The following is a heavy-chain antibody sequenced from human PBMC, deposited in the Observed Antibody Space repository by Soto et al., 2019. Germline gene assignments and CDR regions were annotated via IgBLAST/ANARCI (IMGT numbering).Heavy chain of an antibody. V-gene: IGHV4-38-2*01. CDR3: ARDVDIVATIWD. CDR1: GYSISSGYY. CDR2: IYHSGST. D-gene: IGHD5-12*01. Sequence: PSETLSLTCAVSGYSISSGYYWGWIRQPPGKGLEWIGSIYHSGSTYYNPSLKSRVTISVDTSKNQFSLKLSSVTAADTAVYYCARDVDIVATIWDWGQGTLVTVSS. J-gene: IGHJ4*02.